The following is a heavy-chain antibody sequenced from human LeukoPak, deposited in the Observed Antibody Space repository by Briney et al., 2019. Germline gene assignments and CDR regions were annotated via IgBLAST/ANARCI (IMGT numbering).Heavy chain of an antibody. CDR1: GDSVSSNSAA. CDR2: TYYKSKWYY. J-gene: IGHJ3*01. V-gene: IGHV6-1*01. D-gene: IGHD1-14*01. Sequence: SQTLSLTCAISGDSVSSNSAAWNWLRQSPSRGPEWLGRTYYKSKWYYDYAPSVKSRTSINPDTSKNQFSLQLNSVTPEDTAVYYCAGDDGIGLDALDVWGRGTLVTVSS. CDR3: AGDDGIGLDALDV.